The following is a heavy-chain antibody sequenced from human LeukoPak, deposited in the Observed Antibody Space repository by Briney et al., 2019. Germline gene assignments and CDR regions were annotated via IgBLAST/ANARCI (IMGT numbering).Heavy chain of an antibody. CDR1: GFTFSRYW. D-gene: IGHD3-3*01. CDR2: IKEDGSEK. CDR3: ATGWSHHDY. Sequence: PGGSLRLSCAASGFTFSRYWMTCVRQAPGKGLEWVANIKEDGSEKYSVDSVRGRFTISRDNTKNSLFLEINSLRAEDTAVYYCATGWSHHDYWGQGTLVTVSS. J-gene: IGHJ4*02. V-gene: IGHV3-7*01.